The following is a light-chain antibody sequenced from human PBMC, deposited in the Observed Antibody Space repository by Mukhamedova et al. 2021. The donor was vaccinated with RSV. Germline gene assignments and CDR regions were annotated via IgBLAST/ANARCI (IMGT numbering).Light chain of an antibody. V-gene: IGKV1-6*01. CDR3: LQDSSYPRP. Sequence: WYQRRVHGKAPKVLIYATSNLQSGVPSRFSGSGYGTDFTLTISSLQPEDSATYYCLQDSSYPRPFGQGTKVEIE. J-gene: IGKJ1*01. CDR2: ATS.